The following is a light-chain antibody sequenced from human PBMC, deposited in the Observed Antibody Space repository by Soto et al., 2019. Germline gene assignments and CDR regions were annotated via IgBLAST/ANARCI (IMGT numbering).Light chain of an antibody. V-gene: IGLV2-14*01. CDR3: SSKTSSRTPFV. J-gene: IGLJ1*01. Sequence: QSALTQPASVSGSPGQSITISCTGTSSDVGGYNYVSWYQQHPGNAPRLMIYEVNNRPSGVPNRFSGSKSGNTASLTISGLQAGDEADYYCSSKTSSRTPFVFGTGTKVPS. CDR1: SSDVGGYNY. CDR2: EVN.